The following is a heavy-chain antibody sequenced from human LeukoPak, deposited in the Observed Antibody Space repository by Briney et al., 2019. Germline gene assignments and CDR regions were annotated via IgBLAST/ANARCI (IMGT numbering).Heavy chain of an antibody. Sequence: GGSLRLSCAASGFTFSSYEMNWVGQAPGKGLEWVSYISSSVNTIYYADSVKGRFTISRDNAKNSLYLQMNSLRAEDTAVYYCAREFGENSNYYYYGMDVWGQGTTVAVSS. V-gene: IGHV3-48*03. CDR3: AREFGENSNYYYYGMDV. D-gene: IGHD3-10*01. J-gene: IGHJ6*02. CDR1: GFTFSSYE. CDR2: ISSSVNTI.